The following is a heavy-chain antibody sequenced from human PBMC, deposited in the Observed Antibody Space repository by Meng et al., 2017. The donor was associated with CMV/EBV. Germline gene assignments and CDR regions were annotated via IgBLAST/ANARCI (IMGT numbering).Heavy chain of an antibody. Sequence: SVKVSCKASGGTFSSYTISWVRQAPGQGLEWMGRIIPILGIANYAQKFQGRVTITADKSTSTAYMELSSLRSEDTAVYYCARESYSSGWYSFDYWGQGTLVPSPQ. J-gene: IGHJ4*02. CDR2: IIPILGIA. CDR3: ARESYSSGWYSFDY. D-gene: IGHD6-19*01. V-gene: IGHV1-69*04. CDR1: GGTFSSYT.